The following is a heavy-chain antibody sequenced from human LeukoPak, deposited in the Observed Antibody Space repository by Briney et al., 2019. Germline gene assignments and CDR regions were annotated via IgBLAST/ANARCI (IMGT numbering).Heavy chain of an antibody. Sequence: GGSLRLSCAASGFTFGSYWMHWVRQGPGKGLVWVSRLNRDGSYTEFADSVKGRFTISRDNAKNTLYLQVNSLRAEDTAVYYCAREGRTGGLDYWGQGTLVTVSS. D-gene: IGHD2-8*02. CDR2: LNRDGSYT. CDR3: AREGRTGGLDY. V-gene: IGHV3-74*03. J-gene: IGHJ4*02. CDR1: GFTFGSYW.